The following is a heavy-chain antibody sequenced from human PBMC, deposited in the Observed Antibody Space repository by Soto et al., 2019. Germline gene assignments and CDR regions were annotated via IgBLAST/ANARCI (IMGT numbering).Heavy chain of an antibody. CDR3: ASRTIVVVASSAFDI. V-gene: IGHV1-69*02. Sequence: GASVKVSCKASGGTFSSYTISWVRQAPGQGLEWMGRIIPILGIANYAQKFQGRVTITADKSTSTAYMELSSLRSEDTAVYYCASRTIVVVASSAFDIWGQGTMVTVSS. CDR1: GGTFSSYT. CDR2: IIPILGIA. D-gene: IGHD2-15*01. J-gene: IGHJ3*02.